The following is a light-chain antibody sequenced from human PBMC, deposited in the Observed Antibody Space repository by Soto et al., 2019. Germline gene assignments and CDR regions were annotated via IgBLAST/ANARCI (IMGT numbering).Light chain of an antibody. CDR2: KAS. J-gene: IGKJ5*01. CDR3: QQYNSYSIT. Sequence: DIQMTQSPSSVSASVVDRVTITFLASQRISSWLAWYQQKPGKAPKLLIYKASSLESGVPSRFSGSGSGTVFTLTISSLQPDDFATYYCQQYNSYSITFGQGTRLEIK. V-gene: IGKV1-5*03. CDR1: QRISSW.